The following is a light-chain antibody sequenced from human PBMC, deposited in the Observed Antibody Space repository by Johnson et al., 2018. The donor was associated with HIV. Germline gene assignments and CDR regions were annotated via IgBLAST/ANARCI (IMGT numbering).Light chain of an antibody. Sequence: QSVLTQPPSVSAAPGQKVSISCSGHSSNIENYFVSWYQQLPGAAPRLLIYEDYKRPSGIPDRFSGSKSGASATLGITGLQTGDEADYYCGVWDASRSPHYGFGTGTTITVL. CDR3: GVWDASRSPHYG. J-gene: IGLJ1*01. V-gene: IGLV1-51*02. CDR2: EDY. CDR1: SSNIENYF.